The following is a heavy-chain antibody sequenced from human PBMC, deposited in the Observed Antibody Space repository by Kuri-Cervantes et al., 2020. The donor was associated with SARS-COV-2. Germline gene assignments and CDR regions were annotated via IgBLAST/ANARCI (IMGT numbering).Heavy chain of an antibody. Sequence: GGSLRLSCAASGFTFSSYWMSWVRQAPGKGLEWVANIKQDGSEKYYVDSVKGRFTISRDNSKNTLYLQMNSLRAEDTAVYHCARGGSYFGEDAFDIWGQGTMVTVSS. J-gene: IGHJ3*02. CDR1: GFTFSSYW. CDR3: ARGGSYFGEDAFDI. CDR2: IKQDGSEK. D-gene: IGHD1-26*01. V-gene: IGHV3-7*01.